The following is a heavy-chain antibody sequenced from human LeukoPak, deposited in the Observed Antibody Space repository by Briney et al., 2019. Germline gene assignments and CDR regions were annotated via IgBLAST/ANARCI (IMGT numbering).Heavy chain of an antibody. D-gene: IGHD6-19*01. V-gene: IGHV5-10-1*01. Sequence: HGESLKISCKASGYNFTRYWISWVRQMPGKGLEWMGRIDPSDSYTNYSPSFQGHVTISADKSISTAYLQWRSLKASDTAIYYCARTYSSGWAFFDYWGQGNMVTVSS. CDR1: GYNFTRYW. CDR2: IDPSDSYT. J-gene: IGHJ4*02. CDR3: ARTYSSGWAFFDY.